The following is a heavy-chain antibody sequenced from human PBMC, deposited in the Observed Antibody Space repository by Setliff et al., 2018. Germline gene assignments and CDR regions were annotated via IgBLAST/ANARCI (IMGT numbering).Heavy chain of an antibody. V-gene: IGHV1-46*01. CDR1: GYTFTSYY. Sequence: ASVKVSCKASGYTFTSYYMHWVRQAPGQGLEWMGIINPSGGSTSYARKFQGRVTMTRDTSTSTVYMELSSLRSEDTAVYYCARDLKVDTAMVEYNWFDPWGQGTLVTVSS. CDR3: ARDLKVDTAMVEYNWFDP. CDR2: INPSGGST. J-gene: IGHJ5*02. D-gene: IGHD5-18*01.